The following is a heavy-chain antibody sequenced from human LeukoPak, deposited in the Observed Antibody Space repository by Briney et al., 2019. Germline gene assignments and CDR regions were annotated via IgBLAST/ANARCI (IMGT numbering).Heavy chain of an antibody. CDR3: AKDRPYDYVWGSYRPDGMDV. Sequence: GGSLRLSCAASGFTFSSYEMNWVRQAPGQGLEWVSYISSSGNAIYYADSVKGRFIISRDNSKNTLYLQMNSPRAEDTAVYYCAKDRPYDYVWGSYRPDGMDVWGQGTTVTVSS. D-gene: IGHD3-16*02. V-gene: IGHV3-48*03. J-gene: IGHJ6*02. CDR1: GFTFSSYE. CDR2: ISSSGNAI.